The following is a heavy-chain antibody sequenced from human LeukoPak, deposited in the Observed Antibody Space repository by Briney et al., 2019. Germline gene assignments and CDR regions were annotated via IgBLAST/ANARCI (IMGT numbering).Heavy chain of an antibody. V-gene: IGHV3-43*02. CDR3: ARESGKFDY. CDR2: ISGDGVST. J-gene: IGHJ4*02. Sequence: QTGRSLRLSCVASGLPIGDFAMHWVRQAPGQGLEWVSLISGDGVSTFFADSVKGRFSISRDNSKNSLFLEMSSLRTEDTAMYYCARESGKFDYWGQGTLVAVSS. CDR1: GLPIGDFA.